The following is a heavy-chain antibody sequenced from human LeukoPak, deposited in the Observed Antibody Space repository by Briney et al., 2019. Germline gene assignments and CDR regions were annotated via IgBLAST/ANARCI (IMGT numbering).Heavy chain of an antibody. J-gene: IGHJ4*02. Sequence: PGASVKVSCKASGYTFTSYGISWLRQAPGQGLEWMGWISAYNGNTNYAQKLQGRVTMTTDTSTSTAYMELRSLRSDDTAVYYCARDKGYYYDSSGPDYWGQGTLVTVSS. CDR3: ARDKGYYYDSSGPDY. D-gene: IGHD3-22*01. V-gene: IGHV1-18*01. CDR2: ISAYNGNT. CDR1: GYTFTSYG.